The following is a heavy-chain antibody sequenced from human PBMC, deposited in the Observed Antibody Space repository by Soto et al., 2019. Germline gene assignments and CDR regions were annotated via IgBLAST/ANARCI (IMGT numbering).Heavy chain of an antibody. CDR3: AKGRYYDLYGLDV. CDR2: ISFDGSNK. V-gene: IGHV3-30*18. CDR1: GFTFTSNG. Sequence: QVQLVESGGGVVQPGRSLRLSCAASGFTFTSNGMHWVRQAPGKGLEWVAVISFDGSNKYYAYSVKGRFTISRDNSKNTLFLQMNSMRAEDTAVFYCAKGRYYDLYGLDVWGQGTTVTVSS. J-gene: IGHJ6*02. D-gene: IGHD3-22*01.